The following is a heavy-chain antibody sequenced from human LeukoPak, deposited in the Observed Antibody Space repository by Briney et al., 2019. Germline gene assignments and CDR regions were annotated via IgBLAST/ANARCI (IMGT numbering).Heavy chain of an antibody. CDR1: GGSFSGYY. J-gene: IGHJ5*02. V-gene: IGHV4-34*01. CDR3: ARGRGAVAGRRGGWFDP. D-gene: IGHD6-19*01. CDR2: INHSGST. Sequence: SETRSLTCAVYGGSFSGYYWSWIRQPPGKGLEWIGEINHSGSTNYNPSLKSGVTISVDTSKNQFSLKLSSVTAADTAVYYCARGRGAVAGRRGGWFDPWGQGTLVTVSS.